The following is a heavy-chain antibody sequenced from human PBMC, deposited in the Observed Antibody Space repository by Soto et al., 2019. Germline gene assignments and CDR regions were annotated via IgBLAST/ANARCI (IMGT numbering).Heavy chain of an antibody. CDR3: ARRRRSGMDV. J-gene: IGHJ6*02. Sequence: LGESLKISCQGSGYSFTRYWISWVRQMPGKGLEWMGRIDPSDSYTNYSPSFQGHVSISADESISTAYLQWSSLKASDTAMYYCARRRRSGMDVWGQGTTVTVSS. CDR2: IDPSDSYT. CDR1: GYSFTRYW. V-gene: IGHV5-10-1*01.